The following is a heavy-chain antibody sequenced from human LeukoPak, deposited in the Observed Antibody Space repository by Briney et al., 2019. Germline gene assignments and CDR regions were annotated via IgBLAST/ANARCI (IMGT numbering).Heavy chain of an antibody. CDR3: ARGRGVYSSGWYGSYLDY. CDR1: GGSFSGYY. D-gene: IGHD6-19*01. Sequence: SETLSLTCAVYGGSFSGYYWSWIRQPPGKGLEWIGEINHSGSTNYNPSLKSRVTISVDTSKNQFSLKLSSVTAADTAVYYCARGRGVYSSGWYGSYLDYWGQGTLVTVSS. J-gene: IGHJ4*02. V-gene: IGHV4-34*01. CDR2: INHSGST.